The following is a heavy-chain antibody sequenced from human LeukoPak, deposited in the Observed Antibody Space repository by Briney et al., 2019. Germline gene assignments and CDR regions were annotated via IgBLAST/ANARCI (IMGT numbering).Heavy chain of an antibody. D-gene: IGHD1-14*01. CDR1: GFTFGSYE. CDR3: ASPTDLSDY. CDR2: ISISGSII. V-gene: IGHV3-48*03. J-gene: IGHJ4*02. Sequence: GGSLRLSCTASGFTFGSYEMNWVRQAPGKGLEWVSYISISGSIIYYADSVKGRFTISRDNAKNSLYLQMNSLRAEDTAVYYCASPTDLSDYWGQGTLVTVSS.